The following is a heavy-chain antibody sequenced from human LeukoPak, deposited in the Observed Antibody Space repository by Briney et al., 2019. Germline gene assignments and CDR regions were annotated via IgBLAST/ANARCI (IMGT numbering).Heavy chain of an antibody. CDR2: INHSGST. CDR1: GGSFSDYY. V-gene: IGHV4-34*01. Sequence: SETLSLTCAVYGGSFSDYYWSWIRQPPGKGLEWIGEINHSGSTNYNPSLKSRVTISVDTSKNHFSLELTSATAADTAVYFCARLTYGSPGYWYSDLWGRGNLVTVSS. CDR3: ARLTYGSPGYWYSDL. J-gene: IGHJ2*01. D-gene: IGHD6-13*01.